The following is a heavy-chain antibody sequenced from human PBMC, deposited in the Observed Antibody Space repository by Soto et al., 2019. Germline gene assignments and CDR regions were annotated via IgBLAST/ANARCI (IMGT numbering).Heavy chain of an antibody. Sequence: GESLKISCKGSGDTFNTYWIGWVRQMPGKGLEWMGIIYPGDSDTRYSPSFQDQVTISVDKSISTAYLQWSSLRASDTAIYFCARCPGGSAPYFDSCGEGTVVTVSS. CDR3: ARCPGGSAPYFDS. CDR2: IYPGDSDT. V-gene: IGHV5-51*01. J-gene: IGHJ4*02. D-gene: IGHD2-15*01. CDR1: GDTFNTYW.